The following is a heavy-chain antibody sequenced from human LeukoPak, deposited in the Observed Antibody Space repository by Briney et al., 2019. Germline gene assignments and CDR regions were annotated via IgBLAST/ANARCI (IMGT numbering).Heavy chain of an antibody. V-gene: IGHV3-15*01. CDR2: IKKKTDVGTT. CDR1: GFAFSNAW. J-gene: IGHJ3*02. CDR3: TTNDAFDI. Sequence: GGSLRLSCAASGFAFSNAWMNWVRQAPGKGLEWVGHIKKKTDVGTTDYAAPVRGRLTISRDDSKNTLYLEMNSLKTEDTAVYYCTTNDAFDIWGQGTMVTVSS.